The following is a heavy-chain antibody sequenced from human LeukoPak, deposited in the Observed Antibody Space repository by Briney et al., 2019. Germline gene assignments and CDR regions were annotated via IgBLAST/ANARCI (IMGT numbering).Heavy chain of an antibody. Sequence: GGSLRLSCAASGFTFRDYYMAWIRQAPGKGLGWVSHISSSVTTVYYADSVRGRFTLSRDNAKNSVSLQMNSLRAEDTAVYYCARDKRKGIVGSTKSYFDYWGQGTLVTVSS. CDR3: ARDKRKGIVGSTKSYFDY. V-gene: IGHV3-11*04. D-gene: IGHD1-26*01. J-gene: IGHJ4*02. CDR2: ISSSVTTV. CDR1: GFTFRDYY.